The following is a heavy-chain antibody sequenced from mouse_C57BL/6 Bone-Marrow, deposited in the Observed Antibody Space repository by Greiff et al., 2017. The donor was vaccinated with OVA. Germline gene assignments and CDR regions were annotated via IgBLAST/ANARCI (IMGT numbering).Heavy chain of an antibody. CDR3: ATSRNYYGSSYWYFDG. D-gene: IGHD1-1*01. V-gene: IGHV1-55*01. J-gene: IGHJ1*03. Sequence: QVQLQQPGAELVKPGASVKLSCKASGYTFTSYWITWVKQRPGQGLEWIGDIYPGSGSTNYNEKFKSKATLTVDTSSSTAYMQLSSLTSEDSAVSYCATSRNYYGSSYWYFDGWGTGTTVTVSS. CDR2: IYPGSGST. CDR1: GYTFTSYW.